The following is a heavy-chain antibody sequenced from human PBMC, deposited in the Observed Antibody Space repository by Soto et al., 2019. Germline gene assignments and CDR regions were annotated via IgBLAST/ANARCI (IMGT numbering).Heavy chain of an antibody. J-gene: IGHJ6*02. V-gene: IGHV1-18*04. CDR2: ISGKNGNT. CDR1: GYTFISHG. Sequence: ASVKVSCKASGYTFISHGISWVRQAPGQGLEWMGWISGKNGNTNYAQKFQGRVTLTTDTSTSTAYLELRSLRSDDTAVYYCARVSSSIVVVPDYGMDVWGQGATVTVSS. D-gene: IGHD2-2*01. CDR3: ARVSSSIVVVPDYGMDV.